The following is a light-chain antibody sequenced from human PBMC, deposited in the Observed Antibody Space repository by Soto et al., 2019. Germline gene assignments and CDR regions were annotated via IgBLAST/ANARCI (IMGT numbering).Light chain of an antibody. Sequence: EIVLTQSPDTLSLSPGERATLSCRASQSVGSSSLAWYQQKPGQAPRLLLYDASSRATDIPDRFSGSGSGTDFTLTISILEPEDFAVYYCQHYGGSPPRYTFGQGTKLEIK. V-gene: IGKV3-20*01. CDR1: QSVGSSS. CDR2: DAS. CDR3: QHYGGSPPRYT. J-gene: IGKJ2*01.